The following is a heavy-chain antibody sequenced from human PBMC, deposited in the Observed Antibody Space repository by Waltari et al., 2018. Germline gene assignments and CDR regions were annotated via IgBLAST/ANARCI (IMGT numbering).Heavy chain of an antibody. CDR2: IYYSGST. Sequence: QVQLQESGPGLVKPSETLSLTCPVSGGSISSYYWSWIRQPPGKGLEWIGYIYYSGSTNYNPSLKSRVTISVDTSKNQFSLKLSSVTAADTAVYYCARGPGGGIDYWGQGTLVTVSS. CDR1: GGSISSYY. CDR3: ARGPGGGIDY. D-gene: IGHD1-26*01. J-gene: IGHJ4*02. V-gene: IGHV4-59*01.